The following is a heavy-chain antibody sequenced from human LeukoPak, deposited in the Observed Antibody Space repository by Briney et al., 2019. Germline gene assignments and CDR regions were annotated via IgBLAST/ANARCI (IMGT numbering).Heavy chain of an antibody. CDR2: ISVGAEYI. J-gene: IGHJ4*02. D-gene: IGHD3-3*01. CDR1: GFTFSTYV. Sequence: GGSLRLSCAASGFTFSTYVMNWSRQAPGKGLEWVSTISVGAEYIFYADSVKGRFTISRDDSNNALYLQMHSLRAEDTALYYCASGPPFLKYFEYWGQGTLVTVSS. V-gene: IGHV3-23*01. CDR3: ASGPPFLKYFEY.